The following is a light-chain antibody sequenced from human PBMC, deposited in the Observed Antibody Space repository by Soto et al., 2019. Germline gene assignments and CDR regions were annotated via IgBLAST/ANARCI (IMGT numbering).Light chain of an antibody. Sequence: ENVLTQSPGTLSLSPGERATLSCRASQSVTNSLFAWYQQKPGQAPRLLIYGISSRATGIPDRFSGSGSGTVFTLTISRLEPEDFVVYYCQQYSTLPHTFGQGTKLEVK. CDR1: QSVTNSL. CDR2: GIS. V-gene: IGKV3-20*01. CDR3: QQYSTLPHT. J-gene: IGKJ2*01.